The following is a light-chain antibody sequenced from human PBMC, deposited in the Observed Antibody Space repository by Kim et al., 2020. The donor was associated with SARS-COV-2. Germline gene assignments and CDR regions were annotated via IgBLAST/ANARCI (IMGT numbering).Light chain of an antibody. Sequence: PGHTVRITWSGDTLPKNYAFWYQLKSGQAPVLLISEDSTRLPGIPARFSGSSSGTVATLTINGAQREDEADYYCYSSDITGNDRVFGGGTQLTVL. CDR3: YSSDITGNDRV. CDR1: TLPKNY. J-gene: IGLJ3*02. V-gene: IGLV3-10*01. CDR2: EDS.